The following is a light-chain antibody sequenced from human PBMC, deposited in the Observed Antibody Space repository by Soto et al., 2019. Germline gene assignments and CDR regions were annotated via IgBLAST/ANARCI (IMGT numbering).Light chain of an antibody. V-gene: IGLV2-14*01. CDR3: NSYTTSSTYV. Sequence: QSALTQPASVSGSPGQSITISCTGTSSDVGAYNYVSWYQQHPGKAPKLMIYEVNNRPSGVSNRFSGSKSGNTASLTISGLEAEDEADYYCNSYTTSSTYVFGTGTKRTVL. J-gene: IGLJ1*01. CDR1: SSDVGAYNY. CDR2: EVN.